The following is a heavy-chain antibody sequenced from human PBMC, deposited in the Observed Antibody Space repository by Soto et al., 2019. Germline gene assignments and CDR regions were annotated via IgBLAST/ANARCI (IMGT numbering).Heavy chain of an antibody. CDR2: IYHSGST. V-gene: IGHV4-4*02. CDR1: SGSISSSNW. J-gene: IGHJ4*02. Sequence: QVQLQESGPGLVKPSGTLSLTCAVSSGSISSSNWWSWVRQPPGKGLEWIGEIYHSGSTNYNPSLKSRVTISVDKSKTQFSLKLSSVTAADTAVYYCARAGDYDILTGYPGRYDYWGQGTLVTVSS. CDR3: ARAGDYDILTGYPGRYDY. D-gene: IGHD3-9*01.